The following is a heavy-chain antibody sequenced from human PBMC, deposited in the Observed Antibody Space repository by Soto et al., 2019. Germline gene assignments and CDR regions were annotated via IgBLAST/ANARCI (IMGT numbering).Heavy chain of an antibody. J-gene: IGHJ4*02. V-gene: IGHV4-31*03. CDR3: ARDSGGDGYYFDY. CDR2: IYYSGNT. CDR1: GGSISSGGYY. Sequence: QVQLQESGPGLVKPSQTLSLTCTVSGGSISSGGYYWSWIRQHPGKGLEWIGYIYYSGNTYYNPSLKSRVTISVDTSKNQYSLKLSSVTAADTAVYYCARDSGGDGYYFDYCGQGTLVTVSS. D-gene: IGHD2-21*02.